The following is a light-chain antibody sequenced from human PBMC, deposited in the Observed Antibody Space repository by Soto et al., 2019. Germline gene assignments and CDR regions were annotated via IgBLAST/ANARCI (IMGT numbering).Light chain of an antibody. J-gene: IGKJ2*01. V-gene: IGKV1-39*01. Sequence: IHMTQSPSSLSASVGDRVTITCRASQRITTYLNWYQQKPGKAPTLLISTAATLQGGVPSRFSGSGSGIDFTLTITTLQPEDFATYFCQQSYSTPYTFGQGTKLEIK. CDR3: QQSYSTPYT. CDR2: TAA. CDR1: QRITTY.